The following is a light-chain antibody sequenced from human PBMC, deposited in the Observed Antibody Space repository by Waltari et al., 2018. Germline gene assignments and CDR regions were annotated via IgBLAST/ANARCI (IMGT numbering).Light chain of an antibody. Sequence: QSVLTQPPSVSAAPGEKVSISCSGSASDIGLSLVSWYRHVPGPAPKFRIYDFFSRPADSPDRFSGSKSGTSATLTISDLQPGDEADYYCGTWDTALRAVVFGGGTKVTVL. V-gene: IGLV1-51*01. CDR2: DFF. CDR3: GTWDTALRAVV. J-gene: IGLJ2*01. CDR1: ASDIGLSL.